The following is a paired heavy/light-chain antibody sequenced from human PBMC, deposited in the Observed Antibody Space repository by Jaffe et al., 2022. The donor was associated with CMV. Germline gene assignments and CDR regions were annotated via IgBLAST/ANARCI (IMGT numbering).Light chain of an antibody. Sequence: EIVLTQSPGTLSLSPGERATLSCRASQSVSSSYLAWYQQKPGQAPRLLIYGASSRATGIPDRFSGSGSGTDFTLTISRLEPEDFAVYYCQQYGSSPTFGGGTKVEIK. CDR1: QSVSSSY. CDR3: QQYGSSPT. V-gene: IGKV3-20*01. CDR2: GAS. J-gene: IGKJ4*01.
Heavy chain of an antibody. V-gene: IGHV3-21*01. CDR2: ISSSSSYI. Sequence: EVQLVESGGGLVKPGGSLRLSCAASGFTFSSYSMNWVRQAPGKGLEWVSSISSSSSYIYYADSVKGRFTISRDNAKNSLYLQMNSLRAEDTAVYYCARGRGEDFWSGYLPPDYYYYYMDVWGKGTTVTVSS. J-gene: IGHJ6*03. CDR3: ARGRGEDFWSGYLPPDYYYYYMDV. D-gene: IGHD3-3*01. CDR1: GFTFSSYS.